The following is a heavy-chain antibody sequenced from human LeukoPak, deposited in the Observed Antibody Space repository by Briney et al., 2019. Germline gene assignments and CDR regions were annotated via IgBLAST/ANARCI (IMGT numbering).Heavy chain of an antibody. J-gene: IGHJ4*02. Sequence: PSDTLSLPCSVSGGSVSSRSCHWGWIRKPPGKGLEWFGRIYYSGKICYNPSLTSRVTISVDTSKDQFSLKLTSVTAADTAVYYCARSNGDYFAYIDYWGQGTLVTVSS. CDR1: GGSVSSRSCH. D-gene: IGHD4-17*01. V-gene: IGHV4-39*01. CDR3: ARSNGDYFAYIDY. CDR2: IYYSGKI.